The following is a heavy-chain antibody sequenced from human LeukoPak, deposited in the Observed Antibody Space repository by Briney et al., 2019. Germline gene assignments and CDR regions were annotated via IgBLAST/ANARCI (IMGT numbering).Heavy chain of an antibody. CDR3: AREGSIVARTDY. CDR1: GFTFDNYA. D-gene: IGHD3-16*02. Sequence: PGGSLRLSCEASGFTFDNYAMHWVRQAPGRRLEWVAVISFDGNLEYYPDSVKGRFTISRDNSKNTLYLQMNGLKTEDTAVYYCAREGSIVARTDYWGQGALVIVSS. V-gene: IGHV3-30-3*01. CDR2: ISFDGNLE. J-gene: IGHJ4*02.